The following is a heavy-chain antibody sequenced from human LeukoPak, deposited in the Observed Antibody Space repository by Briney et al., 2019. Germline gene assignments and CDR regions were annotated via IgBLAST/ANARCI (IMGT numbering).Heavy chain of an antibody. J-gene: IGHJ4*02. CDR1: GYTFTSYA. CDR3: ARGEAGYCTH. CDR2: INPNSGGT. V-gene: IGHV1-2*02. D-gene: IGHD2-8*01. Sequence: ASVKVSCKASGYTFTSYAMHWVRQAPGQRLEWMGWINPNSGGTNYAQKFQGRVAMTRDTSISTAYMELSRLRSDDTAVYYCARGEAGYCTHWGQGTLVTVSS.